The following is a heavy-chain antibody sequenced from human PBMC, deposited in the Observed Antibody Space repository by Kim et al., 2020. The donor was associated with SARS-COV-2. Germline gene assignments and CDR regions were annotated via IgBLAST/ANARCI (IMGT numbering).Heavy chain of an antibody. CDR2: INPSGGRT. CDR3: ARAKYSSSWYSRWFDP. V-gene: IGHV1-46*01. J-gene: IGHJ5*02. D-gene: IGHD6-13*01. CDR1: GHTFTSYY. Sequence: ASVKVSCKASGHTFTSYYLHWVRQAPGQGLEWMGVINPSGGRTSYAQKFQGRVTMTRDTSTSTVYMEMSSLRSEDTAVYYCARAKYSSSWYSRWFDPWGQGTLVTVSS.